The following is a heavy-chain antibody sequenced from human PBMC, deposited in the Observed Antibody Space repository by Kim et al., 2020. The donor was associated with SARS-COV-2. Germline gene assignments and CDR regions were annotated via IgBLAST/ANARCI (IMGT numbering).Heavy chain of an antibody. J-gene: IGHJ4*02. CDR2: ISSSSSYT. Sequence: GGSLRLSCAASGFTFRASSIRWIRQAQGKGLEWVSYISSSSSYTNYADSVKGRFTISRDNAKNSLYLQMNSLRAEDTAVYYCARAGGYYGSGTKHWGQGTLVTVSS. CDR1: GFTFRASS. CDR3: ARAGGYYGSGTKH. V-gene: IGHV3-11*05. D-gene: IGHD3-10*01.